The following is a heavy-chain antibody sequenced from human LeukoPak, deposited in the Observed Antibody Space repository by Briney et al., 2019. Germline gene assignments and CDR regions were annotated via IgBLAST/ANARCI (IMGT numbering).Heavy chain of an antibody. Sequence: SETLSLTCTVSGGSISSYYWSWIRQPPGKGLEWIGYIYYSGSTNYNPSLRSRVTILVDTSKNQFSLKLSSVTAADTAVYYCALTRLGTYYFTYWGQGTLVTVSS. CDR2: IYYSGST. CDR3: ALTRLGTYYFTY. CDR1: GGSISSYY. V-gene: IGHV4-59*08. D-gene: IGHD1-14*01. J-gene: IGHJ4*02.